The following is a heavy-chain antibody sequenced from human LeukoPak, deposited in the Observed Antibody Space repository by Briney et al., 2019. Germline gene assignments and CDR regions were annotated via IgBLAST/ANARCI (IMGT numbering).Heavy chain of an antibody. CDR3: ARGGGYSYGELYYFDY. J-gene: IGHJ4*02. D-gene: IGHD5-18*01. CDR1: GYTFTSYY. V-gene: IGHV1-46*01. CDR2: INPSGGST. Sequence: ASVKVTCKASGYTFTSYYMHWVRQAPGQGLEWMGIINPSGGSTSYAQKFQGRVTMTRDMSTSTVYMELSSLRSEDTAVYYCARGGGYSYGELYYFDYWGQGTLVTVSS.